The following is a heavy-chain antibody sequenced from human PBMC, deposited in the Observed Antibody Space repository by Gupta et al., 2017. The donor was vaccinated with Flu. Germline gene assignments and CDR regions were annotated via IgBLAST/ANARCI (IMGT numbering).Heavy chain of an antibody. J-gene: IGHJ4*02. D-gene: IGHD2/OR15-2a*01. CDR1: GCSISDTSYY. Sequence: QLQLQESVPGLVQPSAPLSLICTVSGCSISDTSYYWGWIRQPPGKGLEWIGNVGYSGNTFYNPSLKSRVTISVDTSKNQFSLKLSSVTAADTAVYYCARRITYGKTFDYWGQGSLVTVSS. CDR2: VGYSGNT. CDR3: ARRITYGKTFDY. V-gene: IGHV4-39*01.